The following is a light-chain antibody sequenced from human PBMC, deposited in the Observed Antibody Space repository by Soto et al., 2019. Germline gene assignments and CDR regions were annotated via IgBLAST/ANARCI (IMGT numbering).Light chain of an antibody. J-gene: IGKJ1*01. CDR2: AAT. CDR1: QSISSY. CDR3: QQSYSNPGT. Sequence: DMHLTQTPSSLSASVGDRVTITCRASQSISSYLNWYQHKPGKAPNLLIYAATTLQSGVPSRFSGSGSGTDFTLTISSLQPEDFATYYCQQSYSNPGTFGQGTKVDIK. V-gene: IGKV1-39*01.